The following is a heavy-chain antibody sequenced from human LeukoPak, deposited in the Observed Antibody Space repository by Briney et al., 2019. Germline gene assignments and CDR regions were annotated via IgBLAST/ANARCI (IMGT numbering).Heavy chain of an antibody. Sequence: ASVKVSCKASGYTFTDFGISWVRQAPGQGLEWMGWISAYNGDTNYAQKLQGRVTMTTDTSTSTAYMEVRSLRSDDTAVYYCTRDLGVDTTMIFFDYWGQGSLVTVS. V-gene: IGHV1-18*01. CDR2: ISAYNGDT. D-gene: IGHD5-18*01. CDR1: GYTFTDFG. CDR3: TRDLGVDTTMIFFDY. J-gene: IGHJ4*02.